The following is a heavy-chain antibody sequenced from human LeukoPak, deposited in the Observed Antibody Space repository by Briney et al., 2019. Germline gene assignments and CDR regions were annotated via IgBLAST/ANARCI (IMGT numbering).Heavy chain of an antibody. Sequence: PSETLSLTCAVYGGSFSGYYWSWIRQHPGKGLEWIGYIYYSGSTYYNPSLKSRVTISVDTSKNQFSLKLSSVTAADTAVYYCARELGSYYDSSGTFDYWGQGTLVTVSS. J-gene: IGHJ4*02. CDR1: GGSFSGYY. D-gene: IGHD3-22*01. CDR3: ARELGSYYDSSGTFDY. V-gene: IGHV4-31*11. CDR2: IYYSGST.